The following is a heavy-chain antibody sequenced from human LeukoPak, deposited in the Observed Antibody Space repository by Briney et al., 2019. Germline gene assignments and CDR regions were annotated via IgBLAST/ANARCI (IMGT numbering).Heavy chain of an antibody. CDR2: ISAYNGNT. D-gene: IGHD1-26*01. J-gene: IGHJ3*02. Sequence: GASVKVSRKASGYTFTSYGISWVRQAPGQGLEWMGWISAYNGNTNYAQKLQGRVTMTTDTSTSTAYMELSRLRSDDTAVYYCASGGATLLRGDDAFDIWGQGTMVTVSS. V-gene: IGHV1-18*01. CDR1: GYTFTSYG. CDR3: ASGGATLLRGDDAFDI.